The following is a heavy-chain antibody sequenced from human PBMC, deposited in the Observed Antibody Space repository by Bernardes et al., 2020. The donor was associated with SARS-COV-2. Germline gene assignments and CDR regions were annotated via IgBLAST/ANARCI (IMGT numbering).Heavy chain of an antibody. CDR3: ARGGHIVVVDAFDI. CDR2: INHTGST. D-gene: IGHD3-22*01. V-gene: IGHV4-34*01. CDR1: GGAFSGYY. Sequence: SETLSLTCGVYGGAFSGYYWSWIRQSPGKGLEWIGEINHTGSTNYNPSLKSRVTISVDTSKNQFSLKLSFVTAADTAVYYCARGGHIVVVDAFDIWGQGTMVTVSS. J-gene: IGHJ3*02.